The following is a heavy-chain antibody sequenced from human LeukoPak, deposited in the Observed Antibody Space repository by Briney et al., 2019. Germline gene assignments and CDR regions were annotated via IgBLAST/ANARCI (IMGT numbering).Heavy chain of an antibody. J-gene: IGHJ3*02. Sequence: PSQTLSLTCTVSGGSISSGDYYWSWIRQPPGKGLEWIGYIYYSGSTYYNPSLKSRVTISVDTSKNQFSLKLSSVTAADTAVYYCARWVPVTTAFDIWGQGTMVTVSS. CDR2: IYYSGST. V-gene: IGHV4-30-4*01. D-gene: IGHD4-17*01. CDR1: GGSISSGDYY. CDR3: ARWVPVTTAFDI.